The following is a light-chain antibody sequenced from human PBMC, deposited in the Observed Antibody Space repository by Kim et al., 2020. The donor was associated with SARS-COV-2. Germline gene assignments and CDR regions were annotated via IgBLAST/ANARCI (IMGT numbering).Light chain of an antibody. Sequence: EIVLTQSPGTLSLSPGERATLSCRASQSVSSSYLAWYQQKPGQAPRLLIYGVSSRATGIPDRFSGSGSGTDFTLTISRLEPEDFAVYYCQQCGSSPTFGQGTKLEI. V-gene: IGKV3-20*01. CDR3: QQCGSSPT. J-gene: IGKJ2*01. CDR2: GVS. CDR1: QSVSSSY.